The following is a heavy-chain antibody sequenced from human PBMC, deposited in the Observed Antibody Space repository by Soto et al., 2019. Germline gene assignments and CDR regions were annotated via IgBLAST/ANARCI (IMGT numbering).Heavy chain of an antibody. J-gene: IGHJ4*02. V-gene: IGHV4-31*03. Sequence: PSETLSLTCTVSGGSISSGGYYWSWIRQHPGKGLEWIGYIYYSGSTYYNPSLKSRVTISVDTSKNQFSLKLSSVTAADTAVYYCARDIGLDYGDYVSYFDYWGQGTLVTVSS. CDR2: IYYSGST. D-gene: IGHD4-17*01. CDR3: ARDIGLDYGDYVSYFDY. CDR1: GGSISSGGYY.